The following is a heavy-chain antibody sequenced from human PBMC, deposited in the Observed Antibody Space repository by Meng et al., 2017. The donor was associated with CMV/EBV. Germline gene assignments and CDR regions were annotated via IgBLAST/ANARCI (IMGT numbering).Heavy chain of an antibody. J-gene: IGHJ6*02. V-gene: IGHV4-61*01. D-gene: IGHD3-3*01. Sequence: SETLSLTCTVSGGSVSSGSYYWSWIRQPPGKGLEGIGYIYYSGSTNYNPSLKSRVTISVDTSKNQFSLKLSSVTAADTAVYYCARVRYYDFWSGYSERDYYYYGMDVWGQGTTVTVSS. CDR3: ARVRYYDFWSGYSERDYYYYGMDV. CDR1: GGSVSSGSYY. CDR2: IYYSGST.